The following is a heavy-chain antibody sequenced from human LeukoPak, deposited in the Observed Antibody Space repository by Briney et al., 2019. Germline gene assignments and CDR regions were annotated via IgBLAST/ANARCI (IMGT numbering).Heavy chain of an antibody. CDR1: GGSISSSPYY. J-gene: IGHJ6*03. Sequence: SETLSLTCTVSGGSISSSPYYWGWIRQPPGKGLEWIGTIYYSGSTYYNPSLRSRVTISVDTSKNHFSLKLTSVTAADTAVYYCARPSTDYYMDVWGKGTTVTISS. V-gene: IGHV4-39*02. CDR2: IYYSGST. CDR3: ARPSTDYYMDV. D-gene: IGHD4-17*01.